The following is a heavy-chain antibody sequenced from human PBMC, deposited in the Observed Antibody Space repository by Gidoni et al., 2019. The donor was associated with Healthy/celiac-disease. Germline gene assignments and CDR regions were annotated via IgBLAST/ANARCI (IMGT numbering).Heavy chain of an antibody. CDR3: ARGGGAAAHGMDV. Sequence: VQLVESGGGLVQPGGSLRLSCAASGFTFSSYWMHWVRQAPGKGLVWVSRINSDGSSTSYADSVKGRFTISRDNAKNTLYLQMNSLRAEDTAVYYCARGGGAAAHGMDVWGQGTTVTVSS. CDR2: INSDGSST. D-gene: IGHD6-13*01. CDR1: GFTFSSYW. J-gene: IGHJ6*02. V-gene: IGHV3-74*01.